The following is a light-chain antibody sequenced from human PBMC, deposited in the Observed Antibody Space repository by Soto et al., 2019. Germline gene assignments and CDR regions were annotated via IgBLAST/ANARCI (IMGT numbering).Light chain of an antibody. Sequence: QSVLTQPPSVSAPPGQKVTISCSGSTSNIAINYVYWYQKVPGTAPTLLIYDNDKRPSGIPDRVSASKSGTAATLDISGLQTWDEAEYYCATWDIRLTAVRFGGGTKLTVL. J-gene: IGLJ3*02. V-gene: IGLV1-51*01. CDR1: TSNIAINY. CDR3: ATWDIRLTAVR. CDR2: DND.